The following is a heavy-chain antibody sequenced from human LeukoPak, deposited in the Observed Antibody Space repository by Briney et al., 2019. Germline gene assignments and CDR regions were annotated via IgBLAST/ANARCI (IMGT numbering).Heavy chain of an antibody. CDR1: GFTFSSYW. V-gene: IGHV3-74*01. J-gene: IGHJ2*01. Sequence: PGGSLRLSCAASGFTFSSYWMSWVRQAPGKGLVWVSRINSDGSSTSYADSAKGRFTISRDNAKNTLYLQMNSLRAEDTAVYYCARDLFWDSSGYFGWYWYFDLWGRGTLVTVSS. CDR3: ARDLFWDSSGYFGWYWYFDL. D-gene: IGHD3-22*01. CDR2: INSDGSST.